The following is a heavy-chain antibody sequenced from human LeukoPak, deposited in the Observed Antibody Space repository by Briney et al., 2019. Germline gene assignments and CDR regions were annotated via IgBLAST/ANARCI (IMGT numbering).Heavy chain of an antibody. CDR1: GGSISRYY. J-gene: IGHJ4*02. V-gene: IGHV4-59*01. CDR3: ASGGDYPPFDY. Sequence: PSETLSLTCTVSGGSISRYYWSWIRQPPGKGLEWIGYIYYSGSTNYNPSLKSRVTISVDTSKNQFSLKLSSVTAADTAVYYCASGGDYPPFDYWGQGTLVTVSS. CDR2: IYYSGST. D-gene: IGHD4-17*01.